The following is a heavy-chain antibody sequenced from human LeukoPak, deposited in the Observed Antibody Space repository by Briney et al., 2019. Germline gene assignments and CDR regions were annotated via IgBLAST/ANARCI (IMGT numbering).Heavy chain of an antibody. CDR2: ISYDGSKK. V-gene: IGHV3-30*04. Sequence: GGSLRLSCAASGFTFSNYAMHWVRQAPGKGLEWVAVISYDGSKKDYADSVKGRFTISRDNSKNTLYLQMNSLRAEDTAVYYCARDHSWRNWFDPWGQGTQVTVSS. CDR1: GFTFSNYA. CDR3: ARDHSWRNWFDP. J-gene: IGHJ5*02. D-gene: IGHD3-3*01.